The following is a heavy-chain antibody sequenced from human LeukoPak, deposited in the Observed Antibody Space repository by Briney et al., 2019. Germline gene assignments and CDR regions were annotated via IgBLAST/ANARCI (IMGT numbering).Heavy chain of an antibody. J-gene: IGHJ3*02. CDR2: INWNGGST. CDR3: ARAGGSDAFDI. D-gene: IGHD5-12*01. CDR1: GFTFDDYG. V-gene: IGHV3-20*04. Sequence: RPGGSLRLSCSASGFTFDDYGMSWVRQAPGKGLEWVSGINWNGGSTGYAVSVKGRFTISRDNAKNFLYLQMNSLRAEDTALYYCARAGGSDAFDIWGQGTMVAVSS.